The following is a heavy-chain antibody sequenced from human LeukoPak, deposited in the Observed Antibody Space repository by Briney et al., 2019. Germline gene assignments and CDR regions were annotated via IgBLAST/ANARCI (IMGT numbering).Heavy chain of an antibody. J-gene: IGHJ4*02. CDR3: ASGDYLFDY. Sequence: PGGSLRLSCAASGFTFSSYSMSWVRPAPGKGLEWVANIKQDGSEKYYVDSVKGRFTISRDNAKSSLYLQMNSLRAEDTAVYYCASGDYLFDYWGQGTLVTVSS. CDR2: IKQDGSEK. V-gene: IGHV3-7*01. CDR1: GFTFSSYS. D-gene: IGHD4-17*01.